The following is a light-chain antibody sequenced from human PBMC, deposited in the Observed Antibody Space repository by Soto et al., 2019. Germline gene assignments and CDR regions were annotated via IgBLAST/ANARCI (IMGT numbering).Light chain of an antibody. Sequence: QSALTQPRSVSGSPGQSVTISCTGTNSDVGAYNYVSWYQQHPGKAPKLIIFDVSKRPSGVPDRFSGSKSGNTASLTISGLQAEDEADYYCCSFAGSYTLVFGGGTKVTVL. V-gene: IGLV2-11*01. CDR1: NSDVGAYNY. J-gene: IGLJ2*01. CDR3: CSFAGSYTLV. CDR2: DVS.